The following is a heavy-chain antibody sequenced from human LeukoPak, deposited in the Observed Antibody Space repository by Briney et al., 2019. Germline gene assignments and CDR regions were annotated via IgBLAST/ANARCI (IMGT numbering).Heavy chain of an antibody. V-gene: IGHV4-59*01. Sequence: SETLSLTCTVSGGSISTYYWSWIRQPPGKGLEWIGYIYYTGSTSYNPSLKSRVTMSLDASKNQFSLELNSVTPADTAVYYCARVSYDSSGYYSYYYYYMDVWGKGTTVTVSS. CDR3: ARVSYDSSGYYSYYYYYMDV. J-gene: IGHJ6*03. D-gene: IGHD3-22*01. CDR2: IYYTGST. CDR1: GGSISTYY.